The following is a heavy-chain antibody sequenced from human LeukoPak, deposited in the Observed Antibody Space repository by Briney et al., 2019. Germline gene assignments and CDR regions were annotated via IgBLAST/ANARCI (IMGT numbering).Heavy chain of an antibody. CDR3: ARDPNYYDTSGLGGMDV. CDR1: GFTFTSYG. V-gene: IGHV1-18*01. D-gene: IGHD3-22*01. J-gene: IGHJ6*02. Sequence: GGSLRLSCAASGFTFTSYGISWVRQAPGQGLEWMGWISAYNGNTNYAQKLQGRVTMTTDTSTSTAYMELRSLRSDDTAVYYCARDPNYYDTSGLGGMDVWGQGTTVTVSS. CDR2: ISAYNGNT.